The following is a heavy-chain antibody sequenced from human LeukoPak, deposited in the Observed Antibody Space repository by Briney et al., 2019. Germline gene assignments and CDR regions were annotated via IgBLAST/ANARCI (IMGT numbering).Heavy chain of an antibody. Sequence: GGSLRLSCAASGFTFSSSWMSWVRQAPGKGLEWVANIKQDGSEKYYVDSVKGRFTISRDIAKNSLYLQMNSLRAEDTAVYYCAKDRWTEVDAFDIWGQGTMVTVSS. CDR3: AKDRWTEVDAFDI. D-gene: IGHD1-1*01. J-gene: IGHJ3*02. V-gene: IGHV3-7*03. CDR2: IKQDGSEK. CDR1: GFTFSSSW.